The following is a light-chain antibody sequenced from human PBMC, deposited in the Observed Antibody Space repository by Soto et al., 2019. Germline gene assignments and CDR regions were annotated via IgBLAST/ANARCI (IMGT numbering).Light chain of an antibody. Sequence: QSVLTQPASVSGSPGQSITISCTGTSSDVGSYHYVSWFQQHPGKAPKLIIFEVSDRPSGVSTRFSGSKSGDTASLTISGLQADDEADYYCSSYTSGRDVYVFGGGTMVTVL. V-gene: IGLV2-14*01. CDR2: EVS. J-gene: IGLJ1*01. CDR1: SSDVGSYHY. CDR3: SSYTSGRDVYV.